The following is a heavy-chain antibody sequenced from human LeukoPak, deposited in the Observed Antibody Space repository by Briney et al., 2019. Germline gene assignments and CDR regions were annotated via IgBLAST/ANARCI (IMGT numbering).Heavy chain of an antibody. V-gene: IGHV3-30*18. Sequence: GGSLRLSCAASGFSFSSYGMHWVRQTPGKGLEWVAVISYDGSNKYYTDSVRGRFTISRDNSKNTLYLRMNSLRAEDTAVYYCAKASASGWTVRYYFDYWGQGTLVTASS. CDR2: ISYDGSNK. J-gene: IGHJ4*02. D-gene: IGHD6-19*01. CDR1: GFSFSSYG. CDR3: AKASASGWTVRYYFDY.